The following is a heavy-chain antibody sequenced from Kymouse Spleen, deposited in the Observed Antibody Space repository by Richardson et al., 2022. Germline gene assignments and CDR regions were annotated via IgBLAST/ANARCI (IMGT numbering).Heavy chain of an antibody. V-gene: IGHV3-9*01. J-gene: IGHJ4*02. Sequence: EVQLVESGGGLVQPGRSLRLSCAASGFTFDDYAMHWVRQAPGKGLEWVSGISWNSGSIGYADSVKGRFTISRDNAKNSLYLQMNSLRAEDTALYYCAKDYPVLL***WLLL*LLGPGNPGHRLL. CDR1: GFTFDDYA. CDR2: ISWNSGSI. D-gene: IGHD3-22*01. CDR3: AKDYPVLL***WLLL*L.